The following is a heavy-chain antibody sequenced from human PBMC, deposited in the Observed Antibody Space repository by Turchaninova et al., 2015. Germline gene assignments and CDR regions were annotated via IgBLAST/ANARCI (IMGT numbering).Heavy chain of an antibody. CDR1: VNTLTAYY. Sequence: QLQLVQSGAEVQKPGDPVQVFCTASVNTLTAYYIHWVRQAPRQGLEWMGWLNPNSGGTNYAQKFQGRVTLTRDTSITTAYMELSRLTSDDTAVYYCARGSVGTSLYWGQGTLVTVSS. D-gene: IGHD1-26*01. J-gene: IGHJ4*02. CDR2: LNPNSGGT. V-gene: IGHV1-2*02. CDR3: ARGSVGTSLY.